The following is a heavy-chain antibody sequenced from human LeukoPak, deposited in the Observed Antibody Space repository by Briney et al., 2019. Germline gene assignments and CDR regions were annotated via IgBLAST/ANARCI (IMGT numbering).Heavy chain of an antibody. CDR2: ISYDGSNK. CDR3: ARGSGYDFSGRGPAAN. J-gene: IGHJ4*02. Sequence: GGSLRLSCAASGFTFSSYAMHWVRQAPGKGLEWVAAISYDGSNKYYADSVKGRFTISRDNSKNTLYLQMNSLRGEDTAVYYCARGSGYDFSGRGPAANWGQRTLVTVSS. D-gene: IGHD5-12*01. CDR1: GFTFSSYA. V-gene: IGHV3-30*07.